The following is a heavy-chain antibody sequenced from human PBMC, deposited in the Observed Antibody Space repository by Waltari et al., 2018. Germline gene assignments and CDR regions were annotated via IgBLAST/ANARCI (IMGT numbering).Heavy chain of an antibody. CDR2: ISAYNGNT. CDR1: GYTFTSYG. D-gene: IGHD2-15*01. J-gene: IGHJ6*02. CDR3: ARALKLELRYYYYGMDV. Sequence: QVQLVPSGAEVKKPGASVKVSCKASGYTFTSYGISWVRQAPGQGLEWMGWISAYNGNTNYAQKLQGRVTMTTDTSTSTAYMELRSLRSDDTAVYYCARALKLELRYYYYGMDVWGQGTTVTVSS. V-gene: IGHV1-18*01.